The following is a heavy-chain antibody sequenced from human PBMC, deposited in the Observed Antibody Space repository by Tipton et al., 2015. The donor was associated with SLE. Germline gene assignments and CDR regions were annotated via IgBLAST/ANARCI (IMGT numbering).Heavy chain of an antibody. CDR2: INHSGST. CDR3: ARDLLSWDAFDI. J-gene: IGHJ3*02. V-gene: IGHV4-34*01. D-gene: IGHD2/OR15-2a*01. Sequence: TLSLTCAVYGASFSGYFWSWIRQPPGKALEWIGEINHSGSTNYNPSLKSRVTISVDTSKNQFSLKLSSVTAADTAVYYCARDLLSWDAFDIWGQGTMVTVSS. CDR1: GASFSGYF.